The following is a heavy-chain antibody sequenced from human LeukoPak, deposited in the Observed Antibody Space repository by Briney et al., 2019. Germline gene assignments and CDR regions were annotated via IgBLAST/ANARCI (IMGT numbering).Heavy chain of an antibody. CDR2: ISAYNGNT. V-gene: IGHV1-18*01. Sequence: VASVKVSCTASGYTFTSYGISWVRQAPGQGLEWMGWISAYNGNTNYAQKLQGRVTMTTDTSTSTAYMELRSLRSDDTAVYYCARVWGSGWYPYYYYYGMDVWGQGTTVTVSS. D-gene: IGHD6-19*01. CDR3: ARVWGSGWYPYYYYYGMDV. J-gene: IGHJ6*02. CDR1: GYTFTSYG.